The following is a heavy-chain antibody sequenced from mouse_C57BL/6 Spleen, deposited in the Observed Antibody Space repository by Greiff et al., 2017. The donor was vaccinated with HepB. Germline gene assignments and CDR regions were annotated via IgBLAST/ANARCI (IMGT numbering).Heavy chain of an antibody. CDR3: AITTVVATGYFDY. J-gene: IGHJ2*01. D-gene: IGHD1-1*01. CDR2: IGPGSGST. V-gene: IGHV1-77*01. Sequence: QVHVKQSGAELVKPGASVKISCKASGYTFTDYYINWVKQRPGQGLEWIGKIGPGSGSTHYNEKFKGKATLTADKSSSTAYLQLSSLTSEDSAVYFCAITTVVATGYFDYWGQGTTLTVSS. CDR1: GYTFTDYY.